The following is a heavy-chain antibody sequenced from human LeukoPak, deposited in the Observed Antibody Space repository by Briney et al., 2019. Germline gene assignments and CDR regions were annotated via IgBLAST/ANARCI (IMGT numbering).Heavy chain of an antibody. CDR2: IYYSGST. CDR1: GGSISSGGYY. J-gene: IGHJ4*02. V-gene: IGHV4-31*03. D-gene: IGHD2-2*02. Sequence: PSETLSLTCTVSGGSISSGGYYWSWIRQHPGKGLEWIGYIYYSGSTYYNPSLKSRVTISVDTSKNQFSLKLSSVTAADTAVYYCARGPPCSSTSCYRAAETYFDYWGQGTLVTVSS. CDR3: ARGPPCSSTSCYRAAETYFDY.